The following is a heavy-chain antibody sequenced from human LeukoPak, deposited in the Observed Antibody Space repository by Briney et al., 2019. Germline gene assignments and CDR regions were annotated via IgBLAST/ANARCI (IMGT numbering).Heavy chain of an antibody. D-gene: IGHD6-19*01. CDR3: ASYSSGYFDY. Sequence: PSETLSLTCTVSGGSISSYYWSWIRQPPGKGLEWIGYIYYSESTNYNPSLKSRVTISVDTSKNQFSLKLSSVTAADTAVYYCASYSSGYFDYWGQGTLVTVSS. V-gene: IGHV4-59*01. J-gene: IGHJ4*02. CDR2: IYYSEST. CDR1: GGSISSYY.